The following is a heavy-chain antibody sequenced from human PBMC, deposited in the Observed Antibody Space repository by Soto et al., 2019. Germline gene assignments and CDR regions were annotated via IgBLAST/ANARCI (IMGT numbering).Heavy chain of an antibody. D-gene: IGHD3-3*01. CDR3: ARDAPHDFWSGSLYYYGMDV. V-gene: IGHV3-30-3*01. Sequence: GGSLRLSCAASGFTFSSYAMHWVRQAPGKGLEWVAVISYDGSNKYYADSVKGRFTISRDNSKNTLYLQMNSLRAEDTAVYYCARDAPHDFWSGSLYYYGMDVWGQGTTVTV. CDR1: GFTFSSYA. CDR2: ISYDGSNK. J-gene: IGHJ6*02.